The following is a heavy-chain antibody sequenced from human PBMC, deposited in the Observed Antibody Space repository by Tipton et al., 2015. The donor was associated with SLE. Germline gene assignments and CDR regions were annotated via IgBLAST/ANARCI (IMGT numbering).Heavy chain of an antibody. CDR2: ISSSGTTI. CDR3: AKGKDWGTLDS. V-gene: IGHV3-11*04. CDR1: GFTFSDYY. J-gene: IGHJ4*02. Sequence: GSLRLSCAASGFTFSDYYMSWIRQAPGKGLEWVSYISSSGTTIYYADSVKGRFTVSRDNAKNSLYLRMSGLRTDDTAVYYCAKGKDWGTLDSWGQGTLVTVSS. D-gene: IGHD3-16*01.